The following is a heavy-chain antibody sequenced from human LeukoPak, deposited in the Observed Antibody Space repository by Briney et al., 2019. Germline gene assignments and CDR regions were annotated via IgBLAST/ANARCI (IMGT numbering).Heavy chain of an antibody. Sequence: PGGSLRLSCAASGFTFDDYAMHWVRQAPGKGLEWVSLISGDGGNTYYADSVKGRFTISRDNSKNSLYLQMNSLRTEDTALYYCAKDWGAYYDSSGFYSGDFDYWGQGTLVTVSS. CDR1: GFTFDDYA. V-gene: IGHV3-43*02. CDR3: AKDWGAYYDSSGFYSGDFDY. D-gene: IGHD3-22*01. J-gene: IGHJ4*02. CDR2: ISGDGGNT.